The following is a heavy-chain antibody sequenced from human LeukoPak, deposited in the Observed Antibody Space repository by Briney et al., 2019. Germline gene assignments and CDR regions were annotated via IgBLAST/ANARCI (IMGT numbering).Heavy chain of an antibody. V-gene: IGHV3-11*04. D-gene: IGHD4-17*01. J-gene: IGHJ4*02. Sequence: GGSLRLSCAASGFTFSDYYMSWIRQAPGKGLEWISYISNTGSPIYYADSMKGRFTISRDNAKNSLYLQMNSLRAEDTAVYYCAMYGDYVGSFDYWGQGTLVTVSS. CDR2: ISNTGSPI. CDR3: AMYGDYVGSFDY. CDR1: GFTFSDYY.